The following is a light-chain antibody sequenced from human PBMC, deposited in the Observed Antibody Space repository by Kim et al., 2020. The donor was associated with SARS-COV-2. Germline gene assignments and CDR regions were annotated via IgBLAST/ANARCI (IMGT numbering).Light chain of an antibody. Sequence: SVWERVTITCRPSRCVGNILAWYQQKPWKAPNLLIYGASSLRSGVPSRFSGSSSRTEFTLTIISLQPEDFATYYCLRLYNYPWTFGQGTKVDIK. J-gene: IGKJ1*01. CDR1: RCVGNI. CDR2: GAS. V-gene: IGKV1-9*01. CDR3: LRLYNYPWT.